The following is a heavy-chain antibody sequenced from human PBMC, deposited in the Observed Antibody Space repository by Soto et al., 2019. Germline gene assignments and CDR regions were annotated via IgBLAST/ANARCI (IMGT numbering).Heavy chain of an antibody. CDR1: GGSFSSYY. CDR3: AGSMNSYISYYYAGTV. Sequence: GPGPRFSSETLSLTCTVSGGSFSSYYWSWIRHPPGKGLEWIAYIYYSGSTNNTPPLKSRVTIPRDTPKNQPPLKLRSVPAADTAVYYCAGSMNSYISYYYAGTVWGQGTTVTVS. V-gene: IGHV4-59*01. D-gene: IGHD2-21*01. CDR2: IYYSGST. J-gene: IGHJ6*02.